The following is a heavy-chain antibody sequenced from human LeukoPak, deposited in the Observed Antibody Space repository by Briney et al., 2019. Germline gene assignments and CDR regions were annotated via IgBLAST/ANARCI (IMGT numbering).Heavy chain of an antibody. V-gene: IGHV1-2*02. D-gene: IGHD3-3*01. CDR2: INPNSGGT. CDR1: GYTFTGYY. CDR3: ARAHYDFWSGYHDAFDI. Sequence: GASVKVSCKASGYTFTGYYMHWVRQAPGQGLEWMGWINPNSGGTNYAQKFQGRVTMTRDTSISTAYMEPSRLRSDDTAVYYCARAHYDFWSGYHDAFDIWGQGTMVTVSS. J-gene: IGHJ3*02.